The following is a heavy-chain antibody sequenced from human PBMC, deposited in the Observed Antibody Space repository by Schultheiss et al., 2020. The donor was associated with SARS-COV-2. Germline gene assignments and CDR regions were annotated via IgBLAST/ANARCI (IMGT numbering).Heavy chain of an antibody. J-gene: IGHJ6*02. Sequence: GGSLRLSCAASGFTFSNYGMNWVRQAPGKGLEWLSYISSSGSTIHYADSVKGRFTISRDNSKNTLYLQMNSLRAEDTAVYYCASCGASCHYYGMDVWGQGTTVTVSS. D-gene: IGHD2-2*01. CDR2: ISSSGSTI. CDR3: ASCGASCHYYGMDV. V-gene: IGHV3-48*01. CDR1: GFTFSNYG.